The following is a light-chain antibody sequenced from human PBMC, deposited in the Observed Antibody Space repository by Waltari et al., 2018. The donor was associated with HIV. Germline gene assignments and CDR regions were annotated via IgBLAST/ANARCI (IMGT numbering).Light chain of an antibody. Sequence: EIVMTQSPATLSVSPGEGATLSCRASQSVSASLAWYQQKPGQAPRLLIYGSSTRATGIPARFSGSGTGTEFTLTISSLQSEDFAIYYCHQYSHWLGTFGQGTKVEIK. CDR2: GSS. J-gene: IGKJ1*01. V-gene: IGKV3-15*01. CDR3: HQYSHWLGT. CDR1: QSVSAS.